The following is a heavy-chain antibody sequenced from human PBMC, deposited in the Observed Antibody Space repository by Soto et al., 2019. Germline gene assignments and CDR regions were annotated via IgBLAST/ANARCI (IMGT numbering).Heavy chain of an antibody. V-gene: IGHV3-49*04. D-gene: IGHD3-9*01. CDR2: IRSKAYGGTT. CDR1: GFTFGDYA. Sequence: PGGSLRLSCTASGFTFGDYAMSWVRQAPGKGLEWVGFIRSKAYGGTTEYAASVKGRFTISRDDSKSIAYLQMNSLKTEDTAVYYCRGYFDWLLWNYYYGMDVWGQGTTVTVSS. J-gene: IGHJ6*02. CDR3: RGYFDWLLWNYYYGMDV.